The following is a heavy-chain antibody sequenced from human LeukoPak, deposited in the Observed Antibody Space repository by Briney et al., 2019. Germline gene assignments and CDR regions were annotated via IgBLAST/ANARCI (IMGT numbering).Heavy chain of an antibody. V-gene: IGHV1-2*02. CDR1: GYTFTGYY. J-gene: IGHJ5*01. CDR3: ARDWAGFGSGWYDF. CDR2: INSNSGGT. D-gene: IGHD6-19*01. Sequence: ASVKVSCKASGYTFTGYYIHWVRQAPGQGLEWMGWINSNSGGTNYEQRLQGRVTLTRDTSTSTAYMELSSLTYDDTDVYYCARDWAGFGSGWYDFWGQGTLVTVSS.